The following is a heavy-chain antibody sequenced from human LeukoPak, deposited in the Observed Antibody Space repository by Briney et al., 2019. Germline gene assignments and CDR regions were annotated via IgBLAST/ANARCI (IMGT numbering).Heavy chain of an antibody. Sequence: GGSLRLSCAASGFTLDDYAMHWVRQAPGKGLEWVSLISWDGGSTYYADSVKGRFTISRDNSKNSLYLQMNSLRAEDTALYYCAATYYHYVWGSLDYWGQGTLVTVSS. CDR1: GFTLDDYA. CDR2: ISWDGGST. J-gene: IGHJ4*02. CDR3: AATYYHYVWGSLDY. D-gene: IGHD3-16*01. V-gene: IGHV3-43D*04.